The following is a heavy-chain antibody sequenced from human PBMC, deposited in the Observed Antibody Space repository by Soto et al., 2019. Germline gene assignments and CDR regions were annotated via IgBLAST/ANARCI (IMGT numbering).Heavy chain of an antibody. V-gene: IGHV3-7*03. CDR3: ARDLQLGYYYYGMDV. D-gene: IGHD6-13*01. J-gene: IGHJ6*02. Sequence: GGSLRLSSAASGFTFSSYTMHWVRQAPGQGPEWVANIKQDGSEKYYVDSVKGRFTISRDNAKNSLYLQMNSLRAEDTAVYYCARDLQLGYYYYGMDVWGQGTTVTVSS. CDR2: IKQDGSEK. CDR1: GFTFSSYT.